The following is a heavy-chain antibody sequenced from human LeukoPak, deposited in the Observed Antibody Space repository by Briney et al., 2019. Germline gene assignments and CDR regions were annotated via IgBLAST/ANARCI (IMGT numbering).Heavy chain of an antibody. Sequence: GSLRLSFVASGFTFSDYYMSWIRQAPGKGLEWVSYIRSSGTTIHYADSVKGRFTISRDNAKNSLYLQMNSLRAEDTAVYYCARDRGAVTDVFDYWGQGTLVTVSS. CDR1: GFTFSDYY. D-gene: IGHD6-19*01. CDR2: IRSSGTTI. J-gene: IGHJ4*02. CDR3: ARDRGAVTDVFDY. V-gene: IGHV3-11*04.